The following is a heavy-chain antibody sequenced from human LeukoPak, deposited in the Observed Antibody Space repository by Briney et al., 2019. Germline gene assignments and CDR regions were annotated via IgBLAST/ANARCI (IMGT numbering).Heavy chain of an antibody. J-gene: IGHJ5*02. V-gene: IGHV1-24*01. CDR3: TTRTYLKWFDP. Sequence: ASVKVSCKVSGYTLTDLFIHWVRQAPGKGLEWMGGFDLEDGEPIYAQKFQGRVTMTEDTSTNTAYMELSSLRSEDTAAYYCTTRTYLKWFDPWGHGTLVTVSS. CDR1: GYTLTDLF. CDR2: FDLEDGEP.